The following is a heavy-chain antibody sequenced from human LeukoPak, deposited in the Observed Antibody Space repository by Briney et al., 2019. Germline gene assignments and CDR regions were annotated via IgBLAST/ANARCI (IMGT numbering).Heavy chain of an antibody. V-gene: IGHV4-39*01. Sequence: SETLSLTCTVSGGSITISTYYWGWIRQPPGNGLEWIGNFYYSGSTYYNPSLKSRVTISVDTSKNQLSLKLSSVTAADTAVYYCARGLCSSTSCTYYYYMDVWGKGTTVTVSS. CDR2: FYYSGST. CDR3: ARGLCSSTSCTYYYYMDV. D-gene: IGHD2-2*01. CDR1: GGSITISTYY. J-gene: IGHJ6*03.